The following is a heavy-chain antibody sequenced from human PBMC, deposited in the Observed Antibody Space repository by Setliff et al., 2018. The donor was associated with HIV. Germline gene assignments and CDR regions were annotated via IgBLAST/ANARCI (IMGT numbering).Heavy chain of an antibody. CDR2: INPNSGGT. J-gene: IGHJ4*02. CDR3: ARDEVIEVAGDFDN. Sequence: GASVKVTCKASGYSFTGYYMHWVRQAPGQGLEWMGRINPNSGGTNYAQKFQGRVTMTRDTSISTAYMELSRLRSDDTAVYYCARDEVIEVAGDFDNWGQGTLVTVSS. CDR1: GYSFTGYY. D-gene: IGHD6-19*01. V-gene: IGHV1-2*06.